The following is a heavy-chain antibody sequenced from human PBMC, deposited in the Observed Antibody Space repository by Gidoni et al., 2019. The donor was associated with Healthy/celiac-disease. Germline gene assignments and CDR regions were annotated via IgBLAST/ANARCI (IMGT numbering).Heavy chain of an antibody. V-gene: IGHV1-69*06. J-gene: IGHJ4*02. CDR2: IIPIFGTA. Sequence: QVQLVQSGAEVKKPGSSVKVSCKASGGTFSSYAISWVRQAPGQGLEWMGGIIPIFGTANYAQKFQGRVTITADKSTSTAYMELSSLRSEDTAVYYCARDGYMGSGSYYNPFDYWGQGTLVTVSS. D-gene: IGHD3-10*01. CDR1: GGTFSSYA. CDR3: ARDGYMGSGSYYNPFDY.